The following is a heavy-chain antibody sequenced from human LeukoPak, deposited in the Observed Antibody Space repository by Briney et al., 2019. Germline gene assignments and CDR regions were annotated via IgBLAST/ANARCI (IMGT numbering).Heavy chain of an antibody. CDR2: ITGSGDTI. V-gene: IGHV3-48*03. CDR1: GFTFSSYE. J-gene: IGHJ4*02. CDR3: ARERTTIVSGTTIGAY. Sequence: QPGGSLRLSCSASGFTFSSYEMNWVRQAPGKGLEWISYITGSGDTIYYADSVKGRFTTSRDNAKNSLFLQMNSLTADDTAVYYCARERTTIVSGTTIGAYWGQGTLVTVSS. D-gene: IGHD2/OR15-2a*01.